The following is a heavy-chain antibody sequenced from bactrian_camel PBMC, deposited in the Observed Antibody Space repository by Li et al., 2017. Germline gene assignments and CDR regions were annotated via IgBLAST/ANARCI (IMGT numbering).Heavy chain of an antibody. CDR3: ATATSGGMWTDFAY. Sequence: HVQLVESGGGLVQPGGSLRLSCVASGFTFSASYMSWVRQAPGKGLEWVSSIYTGGGSTYYADSVKGRFTISKDNAKNTLYLQMNSLKTEDTAVYYCATATSGGMWTDFAYWGQGTQVTVS. CDR1: GFTFSASY. D-gene: IGHD2*01. CDR2: IYTGGGST. V-gene: IGHV3-2*01. J-gene: IGHJ6*01.